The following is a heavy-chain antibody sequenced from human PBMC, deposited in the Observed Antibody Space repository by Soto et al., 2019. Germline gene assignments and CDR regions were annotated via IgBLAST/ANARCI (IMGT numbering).Heavy chain of an antibody. Sequence: EVQLVESGGGLVQPGGSLRLSCTASGFIVSDTYVNWVRQAPGKGLEWVSVISNRGDTHYADSVRGRFSLARDTSDNTLHLQMNNLRVEDTAVYYCAREPRYCRGGSCSITGDDYDIWGQGTMVTVSS. V-gene: IGHV3-66*01. CDR3: AREPRYCRGGSCSITGDDYDI. CDR1: GFIVSDTY. D-gene: IGHD2-15*01. CDR2: ISNRGDT. J-gene: IGHJ3*02.